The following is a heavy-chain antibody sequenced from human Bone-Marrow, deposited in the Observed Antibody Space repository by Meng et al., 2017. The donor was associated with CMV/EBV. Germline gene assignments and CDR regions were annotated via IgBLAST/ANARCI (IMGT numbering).Heavy chain of an antibody. J-gene: IGHJ6*02. CDR3: ARNAGDDSSGYYYRVSDGMDV. V-gene: IGHV3-11*04. CDR2: ISTSGSTI. Sequence: GGSLRLSCAASGFIFSDYYMNWIRQAPGKGLEWVSYISTSGSTIYYADSVKGRFTISRDNAKNSLYLQMNSLRAEDTAVYYCARNAGDDSSGYYYRVSDGMDVWGQGTTVTVSS. D-gene: IGHD3-22*01. CDR1: GFIFSDYY.